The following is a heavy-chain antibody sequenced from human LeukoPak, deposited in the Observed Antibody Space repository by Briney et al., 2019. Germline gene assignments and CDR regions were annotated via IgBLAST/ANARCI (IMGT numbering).Heavy chain of an antibody. CDR1: GGSISSYY. CDR2: IYYSGST. D-gene: IGHD2-2*02. J-gene: IGHJ5*02. V-gene: IGHV4-59*08. CDR3: ASFPRGYCSSTSCYTPFDP. Sequence: SETLSLTCTVSGGSISSYYWSWIRQPPGKGLEWIGYIYYSGSTNYNPSLKSRVTISVDTSKNQFSLKLSSVTAADTAVYYCASFPRGYCSSTSCYTPFDPWGQGTLVTVSS.